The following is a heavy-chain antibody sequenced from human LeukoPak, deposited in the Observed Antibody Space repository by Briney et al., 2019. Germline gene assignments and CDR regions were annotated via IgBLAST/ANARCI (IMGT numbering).Heavy chain of an antibody. CDR3: ARAQGGKFDWRPSGI. CDR2: ISTDGGDT. Sequence: GGSLRLSCAASGLTLRNYAVHWVRQAPGRGLEYVSGISTDGGDTDYVKSVRGRFTISRDNSKDMVYLQMGSLRVEDTALYYCARAQGGKFDWRPSGIWGQGTLVTVSS. CDR1: GLTLRNYA. V-gene: IGHV3-64*01. D-gene: IGHD3-9*01. J-gene: IGHJ4*02.